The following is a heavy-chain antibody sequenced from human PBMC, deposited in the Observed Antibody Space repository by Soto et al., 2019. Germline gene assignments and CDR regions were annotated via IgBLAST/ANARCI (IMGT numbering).Heavy chain of an antibody. V-gene: IGHV3-23*01. CDR1: GFTFSSYA. CDR2: ISGSGGST. Sequence: GGSLRLSCAASGFTFSSYAMSWVRQAPGKGLEWVSAISGSGGSTYYADSVKGRFTISRDNSRNTLYLQMNSLRAEDTAVYYCAKDYCSRGSCYSAFDIRGQGTMVTVSS. D-gene: IGHD2-15*01. CDR3: AKDYCSRGSCYSAFDI. J-gene: IGHJ3*02.